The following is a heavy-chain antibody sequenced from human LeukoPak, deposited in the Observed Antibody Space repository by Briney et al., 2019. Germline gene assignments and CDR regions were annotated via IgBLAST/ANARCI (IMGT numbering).Heavy chain of an antibody. CDR1: GASIRSRRYY. Sequence: SETLSLTCTVSGASIRSRRYYWGWIRQPPGKGLEWIGTVYFSGSTFSNPSLKSRVTISVDTSKNQFSLKLSSVTAADTAVYYCARHDCYASGSHFDYWGQGTLVSVSS. D-gene: IGHD3-10*01. CDR2: VYFSGST. CDR3: ARHDCYASGSHFDY. J-gene: IGHJ4*02. V-gene: IGHV4-39*01.